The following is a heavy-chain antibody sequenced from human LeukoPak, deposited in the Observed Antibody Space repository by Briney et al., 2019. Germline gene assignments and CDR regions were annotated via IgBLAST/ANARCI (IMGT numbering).Heavy chain of an antibody. Sequence: ASVKVSCKVSGYTPTEFSMHWVRQAPGKGLEWMGGFDPEDGETTYAQKFQGRVTMTEDTSTDTASMELSSLRSEDTAVYYCATEITMVRGVIITTDYFDYWAREPWSPSPQ. CDR2: FDPEDGET. CDR3: ATEITMVRGVIITTDYFDY. J-gene: IGHJ4*02. D-gene: IGHD3-10*01. CDR1: GYTPTEFS. V-gene: IGHV1-24*01.